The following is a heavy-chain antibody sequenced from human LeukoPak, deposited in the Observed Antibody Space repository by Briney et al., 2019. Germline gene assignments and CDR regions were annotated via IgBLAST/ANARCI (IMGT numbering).Heavy chain of an antibody. D-gene: IGHD1/OR15-1a*01. V-gene: IGHV3-48*01. Sequence: GGSLRLSCAASGFTFSSYTMGWVRQAPGKGLEWLSYISSSSDIIYYADSVKGRFTISRDNAKNSLYLQMNSLRAEDTAVYYCARCSWGHGITGTTYYYYYYMDVWGKGTTVTVSS. CDR2: ISSSSDII. CDR3: ARCSWGHGITGTTYYYYYYMDV. CDR1: GFTFSSYT. J-gene: IGHJ6*03.